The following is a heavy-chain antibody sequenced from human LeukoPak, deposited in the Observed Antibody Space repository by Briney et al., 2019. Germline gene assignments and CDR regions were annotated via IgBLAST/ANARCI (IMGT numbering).Heavy chain of an antibody. CDR2: INLSGST. D-gene: IGHD3-10*01. CDR1: GGSFSGYY. V-gene: IGHV4-34*01. J-gene: IGHJ4*02. CDR3: ARDGVLLWFGEPSFDY. Sequence: SSETLSLTCAVSGGSFSGYYWSWIRHPPGKGLEWVGEINLSGSTEYNPSLKSRVTISVDSSKNQFSLKLSSVTAADTAEYYGARDGVLLWFGEPSFDYWGQGTLVTVSS.